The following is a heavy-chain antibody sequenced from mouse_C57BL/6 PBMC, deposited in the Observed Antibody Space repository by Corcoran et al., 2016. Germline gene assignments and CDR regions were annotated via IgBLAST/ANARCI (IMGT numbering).Heavy chain of an antibody. J-gene: IGHJ3*01. Sequence: VQLQQSGPELVKPGASVEISCKSSGYTFTDYYMNGVKQSQGKSLEGGGDINPNNGGTSYNQKFKGKATLTVDKSSSTAYMELRSLTSEDSAVYYCATNWAWFAYWGQGTLVTVSA. CDR1: GYTFTDYY. D-gene: IGHD4-1*01. CDR2: INPNNGGT. V-gene: IGHV1-26*01. CDR3: ATNWAWFAY.